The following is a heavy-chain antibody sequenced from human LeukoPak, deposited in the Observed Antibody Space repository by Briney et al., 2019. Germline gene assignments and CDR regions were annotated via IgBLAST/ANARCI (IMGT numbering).Heavy chain of an antibody. J-gene: IGHJ4*02. V-gene: IGHV3-30*02. CDR1: GFTFSSYG. CDR2: IRYDGSNK. CDR3: AKVNDYGDYVSFDY. D-gene: IGHD4-17*01. Sequence: GGSRRLSCAASGFTFSSYGMHGVRQAPGKGLEWLAFIRYDGSNKYYADSVKGRFTISRNNSKNTLYLQMNSLRAEDTAVYYCAKVNDYGDYVSFDYWGQGTLVTVSS.